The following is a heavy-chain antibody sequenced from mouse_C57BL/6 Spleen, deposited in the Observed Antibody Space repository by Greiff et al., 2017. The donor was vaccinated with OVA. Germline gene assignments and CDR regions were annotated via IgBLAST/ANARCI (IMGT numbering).Heavy chain of an antibody. CDR3: ARGGKIYYDYDGGFAY. V-gene: IGHV3-6*01. D-gene: IGHD2-4*01. CDR2: ISYDGSN. Sequence: DVKLQESGPGLVKPSQSLSLTCSVTGYSITSCYYWNWIRQFPGNKLEWMGYISYDGSNNYNPSLKKRIPITRDTSKNQFFLKLNSVTTEDTATYYCARGGKIYYDYDGGFAYWGQGTLVTVSA. CDR1: GYSITSCYY. J-gene: IGHJ3*01.